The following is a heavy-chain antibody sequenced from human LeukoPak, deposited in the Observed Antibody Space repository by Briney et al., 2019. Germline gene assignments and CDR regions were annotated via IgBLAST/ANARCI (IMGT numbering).Heavy chain of an antibody. V-gene: IGHV3-7*01. Sequence: PGGSLRLSCAASGFTVNDNYMSWVRQAPGKGLEWVANIKQDGSEKLYVDSVKGQFTISRDNAKNSLYLQMNSLRAEDTAVYYCARWIQLFFYMDVWGKGTTVTVSS. D-gene: IGHD5-18*01. CDR3: ARWIQLFFYMDV. CDR2: IKQDGSEK. CDR1: GFTVNDNY. J-gene: IGHJ6*03.